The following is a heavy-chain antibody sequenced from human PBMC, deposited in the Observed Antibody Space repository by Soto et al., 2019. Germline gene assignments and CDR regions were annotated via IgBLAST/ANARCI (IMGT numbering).Heavy chain of an antibody. J-gene: IGHJ4*02. V-gene: IGHV3-11*01. Sequence: QVQLVESGGDLVKPGGSLRLSCTASGFTFSDSYMSWIRQAPGKGLEWVSHISGSGSTFYYADPVKGRFTIPGHNAKDSRYLQMNRLSTEDTAVYCCARRYWLVQVDDWGQGTLVTVSS. CDR1: GFTFSDSY. CDR2: ISGSGSTF. D-gene: IGHD6-19*01. CDR3: ARRYWLVQVDD.